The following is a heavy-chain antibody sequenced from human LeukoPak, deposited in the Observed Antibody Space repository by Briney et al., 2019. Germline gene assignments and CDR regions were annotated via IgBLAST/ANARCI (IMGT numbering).Heavy chain of an antibody. J-gene: IGHJ4*02. CDR3: AREPGGDSSGYYEY. D-gene: IGHD3-22*01. CDR2: INHSGST. V-gene: IGHV4-34*01. Sequence: SETLSLTCAVYGGSFSGYYWSWIRQPPGKGLEWIGEINHSGSTNYNPSLKSRVTISVDTSKNQFSLKLSSVTAADTAVYYCAREPGGDSSGYYEYWGQGTLVTVSS. CDR1: GGSFSGYY.